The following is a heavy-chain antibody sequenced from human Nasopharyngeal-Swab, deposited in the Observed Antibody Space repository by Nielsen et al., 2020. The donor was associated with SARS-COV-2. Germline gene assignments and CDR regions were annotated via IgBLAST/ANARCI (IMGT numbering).Heavy chain of an antibody. D-gene: IGHD3-9*01. V-gene: IGHV3-66*01. CDR1: GFTVSSNY. Sequence: GGSLRLSCAASGFTVSSNYMSWVRQAPGKGLEWVSAIYSGGSTYYADSVKGRFTTSRDNSKKTLYLQMNRLGAEDTAVYYCARAGTYYDILTGYYKGGIDYWGQGTLVTVSS. CDR3: ARAGTYYDILTGYYKGGIDY. J-gene: IGHJ4*02. CDR2: IYSGGST.